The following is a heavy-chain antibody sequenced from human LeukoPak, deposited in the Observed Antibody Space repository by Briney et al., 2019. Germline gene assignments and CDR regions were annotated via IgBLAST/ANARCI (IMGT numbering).Heavy chain of an antibody. CDR1: GFTFSSYA. CDR2: ISTSSSTI. CDR3: ARDGTDSYYYGMDV. V-gene: IGHV3-48*04. J-gene: IGHJ6*02. Sequence: PGGSLRLSCAASGFTFSSYAMSWVRQAPGKGPEWVSYISTSSSTIYYADSVKGRFTISRDNAKNSLYLQMNSLRAEDTAVYYCARDGTDSYYYGMDVWGQGTTVTVSS. D-gene: IGHD6-13*01.